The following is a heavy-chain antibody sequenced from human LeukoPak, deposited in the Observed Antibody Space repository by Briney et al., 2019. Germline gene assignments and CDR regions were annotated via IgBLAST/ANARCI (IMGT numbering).Heavy chain of an antibody. CDR3: VKDRRGNSGVGYFDY. J-gene: IGHJ4*02. D-gene: IGHD4-23*01. Sequence: GGSLRLSSSASGFTFSSYAMHWVRQAPGKGLEYVSAISSNGGSAYYADSVKGRFTISRDNSKNTLYLQMSSLRAEDTAVYYCVKDRRGNSGVGYFDYWGQGTLVTVSS. CDR2: ISSNGGSA. V-gene: IGHV3-64D*06. CDR1: GFTFSSYA.